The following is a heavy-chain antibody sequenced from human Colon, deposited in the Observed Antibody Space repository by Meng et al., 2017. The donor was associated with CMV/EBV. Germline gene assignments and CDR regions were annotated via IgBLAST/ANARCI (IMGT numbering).Heavy chain of an antibody. D-gene: IGHD3-22*01. J-gene: IGHJ4*02. CDR2: LWYDGSRK. CDR1: GFPLNSYG. CDR3: ARDNDGSSHYSQFDY. V-gene: IGHV3-33*01. Sequence: SGFPLNSYGIHWVRQFPGKGLEWVAVLWYDGSRKYFADSVQGRFSISRDDSKNTVYLQMNSLRAEDTAVYYCARDNDGSSHYSQFDYWGQGTLVTVSS.